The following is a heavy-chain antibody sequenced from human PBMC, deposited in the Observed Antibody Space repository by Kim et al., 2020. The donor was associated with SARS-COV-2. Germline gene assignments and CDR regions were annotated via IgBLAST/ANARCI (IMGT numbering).Heavy chain of an antibody. CDR1: GFTFSSYD. V-gene: IGHV3-13*01. J-gene: IGHJ5*02. CDR3: ARAGDSSGYYPNWFDP. Sequence: GGSLRLSCAASGFTFSSYDMHWVRQATGKGLEWVSAIGTAGDTYYPGSVKGRFTISRENAKNSLYLQMNSLRAGDTAVYYCARAGDSSGYYPNWFDPWGQGTLVTVSS. CDR2: IGTAGDT. D-gene: IGHD3-22*01.